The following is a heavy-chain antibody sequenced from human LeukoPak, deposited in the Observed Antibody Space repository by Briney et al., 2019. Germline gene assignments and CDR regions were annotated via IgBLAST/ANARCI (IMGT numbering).Heavy chain of an antibody. D-gene: IGHD2/OR15-2a*01. Sequence: GASVKVSCKTSGYTFTGYYIHWVRQAPGQGLEWMGWINPNNGGTNYAQNFQGRVTVTRDTSINTAYMELTRLRSDDRAVYYCASTIIPSTLDVFNIWGQGTLVTVSS. CDR2: INPNNGGT. J-gene: IGHJ3*02. CDR3: ASTIIPSTLDVFNI. CDR1: GYTFTGYY. V-gene: IGHV1-2*02.